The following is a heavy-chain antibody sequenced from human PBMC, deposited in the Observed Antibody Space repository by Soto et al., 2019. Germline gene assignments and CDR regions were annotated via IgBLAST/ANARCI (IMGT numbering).Heavy chain of an antibody. CDR1: GFTFSTYS. CDR2: ISSTSSTV. J-gene: IGHJ4*02. V-gene: IGHV3-48*01. Sequence: EVQLVESGGGLVQPGASLRLSCAASGFTFSTYSMNWVRQVPGKGLEWVSFISSTSSTVYYADSVKGRFTISRDNAKNSLYLQMSSLRAEDTAVSYCTTDRADPDYWGRGTLVTVSS. CDR3: TTDRADPDY.